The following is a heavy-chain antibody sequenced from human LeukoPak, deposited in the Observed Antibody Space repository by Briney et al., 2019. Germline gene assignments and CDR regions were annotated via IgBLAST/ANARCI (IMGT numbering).Heavy chain of an antibody. J-gene: IGHJ4*02. CDR2: MNPNSGNT. CDR1: GYTFTSYD. D-gene: IGHD3-3*01. V-gene: IGHV1-8*01. Sequence: ASVKVSCKASGYTFTSYDINWVRQATGQGLEWMEWMNPNSGNTGYAQKFQGRVTMTRNTSISTAYMELSSLRSEDTAVYYCARGLGDFWSGYYTDGFVDWGQGTLVTVSS. CDR3: ARGLGDFWSGYYTDGFVD.